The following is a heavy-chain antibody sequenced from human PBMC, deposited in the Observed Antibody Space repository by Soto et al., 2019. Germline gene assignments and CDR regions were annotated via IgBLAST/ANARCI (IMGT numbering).Heavy chain of an antibody. CDR2: ISGSGGST. Sequence: EVQLLESGGGLVQPGGSLRLSCAASGFTFSSYAMSWFRQAPGKGLEWVSAISGSGGSTYYADSVKGRFTISRDNSKNTLYLQMNSLRAEDTAVYYCAKDRDTIYGDYEGGMDVWGQGTTVTVSS. D-gene: IGHD4-17*01. CDR1: GFTFSSYA. CDR3: AKDRDTIYGDYEGGMDV. J-gene: IGHJ6*02. V-gene: IGHV3-23*01.